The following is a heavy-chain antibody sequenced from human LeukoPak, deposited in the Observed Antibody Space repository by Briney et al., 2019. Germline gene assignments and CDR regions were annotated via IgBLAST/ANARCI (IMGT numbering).Heavy chain of an antibody. V-gene: IGHV3-23*01. CDR1: EFTFSGYA. J-gene: IGHJ6*03. CDR2: ISGSGGST. D-gene: IGHD3-10*01. Sequence: GGSLRLSCVASEFTFSGYAMSWVRQVPGQGLELVSVISGSGGSTYYADSVKGRFTISRDNSKNTLYLQINSLRAEDTAVYYCAKDRQGFGFGEQLDYYYMDVWGKGTTVTVSS. CDR3: AKDRQGFGFGEQLDYYYMDV.